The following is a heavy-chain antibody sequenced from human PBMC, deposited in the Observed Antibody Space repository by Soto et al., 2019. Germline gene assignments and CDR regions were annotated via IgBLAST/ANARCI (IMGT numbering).Heavy chain of an antibody. CDR3: VRGVHLTAADAFDV. CDR1: GYSFTTYW. CDR2: IYAGDSDS. V-gene: IGHV5-51*01. J-gene: IGHJ3*01. Sequence: GESLKISCKGYGYSFTTYWIGWVRQIPGKGLEWMGIIYAGDSDSRYSPSFQGQVTISVDKSISTAYLQWSSLKASDTAMYYCVRGVHLTAADAFDVWGQGKMVTVSS. D-gene: IGHD1-1*01.